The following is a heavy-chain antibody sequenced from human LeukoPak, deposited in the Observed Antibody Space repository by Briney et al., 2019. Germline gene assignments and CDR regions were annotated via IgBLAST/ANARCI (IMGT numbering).Heavy chain of an antibody. Sequence: PSETLSLTCTLSGGSISSRYWSWIRQPPGQGLEWIGSVYYSGGTNYNPSLQSRVTISVDPSKTQFSLKLGSVTAADTAVYYCARWQYTISSGWFDPWGQGTLVTVSS. CDR1: GGSISSRY. CDR2: VYYSGGT. D-gene: IGHD6-6*01. V-gene: IGHV4-59*08. J-gene: IGHJ5*02. CDR3: ARWQYTISSGWFDP.